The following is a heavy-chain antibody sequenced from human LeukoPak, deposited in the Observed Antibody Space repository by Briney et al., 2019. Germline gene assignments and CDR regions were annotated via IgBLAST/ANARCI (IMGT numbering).Heavy chain of an antibody. D-gene: IGHD4-17*01. CDR1: GGSISIYY. CDR2: IYYSGST. V-gene: IGHV4-59*01. Sequence: PSETLSLTCAVCGGSISIYYWSWIRQPPRKGLEWIGYIYYSGSTNYNPSLKSRVTISVDTSKSQFSLKLSSVTAADTAVYYCARFKGNYGDYPDAFDIWGQGTMVTVSS. CDR3: ARFKGNYGDYPDAFDI. J-gene: IGHJ3*02.